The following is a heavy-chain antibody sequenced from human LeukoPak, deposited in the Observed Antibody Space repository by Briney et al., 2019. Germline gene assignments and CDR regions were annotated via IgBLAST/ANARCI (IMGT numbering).Heavy chain of an antibody. V-gene: IGHV4-39*01. CDR2: MYYNGDT. D-gene: IGHD1-20*01. CDR1: GGSISSSSYY. Sequence: SETLSLTCTVSGGSISSSSYYWGWIRQPPGKGLEWIETMYYNGDTYYNPSVKSRVTISVDTSKNQFSLKLASVTAADTAVYYCARQYTWNYVGYWGQGTLVTVSS. J-gene: IGHJ4*02. CDR3: ARQYTWNYVGY.